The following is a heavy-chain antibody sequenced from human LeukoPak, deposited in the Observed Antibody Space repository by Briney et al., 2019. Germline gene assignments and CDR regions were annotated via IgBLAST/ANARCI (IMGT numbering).Heavy chain of an antibody. CDR3: ARGGFGESLESY. CDR1: GYSISSGDYY. Sequence: SSETLSLTCTASGYSISSGDYYWSWIRQPAGKGLEWIGRIYTSGGTNYNPSLKSRVTISADTSKNQFSLKLSSVTAADTAVYYCARGGFGESLESYWGQGTLVTVSS. V-gene: IGHV4-61*02. J-gene: IGHJ4*02. D-gene: IGHD3-10*01. CDR2: IYTSGGT.